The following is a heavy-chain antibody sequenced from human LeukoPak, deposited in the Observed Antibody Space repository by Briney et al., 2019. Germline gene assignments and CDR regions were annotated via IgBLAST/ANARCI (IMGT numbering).Heavy chain of an antibody. CDR2: INHSGST. CDR1: GGSFSGYY. CDR3: ARYYHDSGGYSGWFDP. D-gene: IGHD3-22*01. Sequence: SETLSLTCAVYGGSFSGYYWSWIRQPPGKGLEWIGEINHSGSTNYNPSLKSRVTISVDTSKNQFSLKLSSVTAADTAVYYCARYYHDSGGYSGWFDPWGQGALVTVSS. J-gene: IGHJ5*02. V-gene: IGHV4-34*01.